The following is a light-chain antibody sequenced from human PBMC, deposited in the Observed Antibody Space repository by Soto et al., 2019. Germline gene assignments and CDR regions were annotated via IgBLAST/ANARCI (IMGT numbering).Light chain of an antibody. CDR2: GAS. CDR1: QTVNSN. J-gene: IGKJ4*01. V-gene: IGKV3-15*01. Sequence: EIVMTQSPATLSVSPGERATLSCRASQTVNSNLAWYQQKPGQAPRLLIYGASTRATGISARFSGSGSGTEFTVTISSLQSEDFAVYYCQQYNNWPLTFGGGTKVEIK. CDR3: QQYNNWPLT.